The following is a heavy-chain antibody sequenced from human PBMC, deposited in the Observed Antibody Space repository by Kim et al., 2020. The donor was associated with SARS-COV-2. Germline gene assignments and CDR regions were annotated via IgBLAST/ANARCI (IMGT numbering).Heavy chain of an antibody. CDR3: AKDLSWYGRGNWFDP. Sequence: DSVKGLFTISRDNSKNTLYLQMNSLRAEDTAVYYCAKDLSWYGRGNWFDPWGQGTLVTVSS. J-gene: IGHJ5*02. D-gene: IGHD6-13*01. V-gene: IGHV3-23*01.